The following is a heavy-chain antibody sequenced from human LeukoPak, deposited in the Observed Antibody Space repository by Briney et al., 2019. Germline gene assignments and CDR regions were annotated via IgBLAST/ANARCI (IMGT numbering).Heavy chain of an antibody. V-gene: IGHV4-59*01. Sequence: PSETLSLTCTVSGGSLSTNYWSWIRQPPEKGLEWIGYIYYSGSTNYNPSLKSRVTISVDTSKNQFSLKLSSVTAADTAVYYCARIDYGSGPDYWGQGTLVTVSS. J-gene: IGHJ4*02. CDR1: GGSLSTNY. CDR2: IYYSGST. CDR3: ARIDYGSGPDY. D-gene: IGHD3-10*01.